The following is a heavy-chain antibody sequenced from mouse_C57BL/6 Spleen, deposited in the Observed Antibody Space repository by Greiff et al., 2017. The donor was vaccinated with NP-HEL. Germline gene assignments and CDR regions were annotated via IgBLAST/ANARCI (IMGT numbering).Heavy chain of an antibody. J-gene: IGHJ3*01. D-gene: IGHD2-3*01. CDR3: AREEDGYSFAY. CDR2: IYPGSGNT. Sequence: ESGAELVRPGASVKLSCKASGYTFTDYYINWVKQRPGQGLEWIARIYPGSGNTYYNEKFKGKATLTAEKSSSTAYMQLSSLTSEDSAVYFCAREEDGYSFAYWGQRTLVTVSA. V-gene: IGHV1-76*01. CDR1: GYTFTDYY.